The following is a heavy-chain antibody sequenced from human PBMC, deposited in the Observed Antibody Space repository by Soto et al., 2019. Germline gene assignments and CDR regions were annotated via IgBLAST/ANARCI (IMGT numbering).Heavy chain of an antibody. J-gene: IGHJ5*02. V-gene: IGHV1-2*02. D-gene: IGHD1-1*01. CDR3: ASHDPGARFDP. CDR1: RYIFTAYF. Sequence: QVQLVQSGAEVKKPGASVKVSCKAPRYIFTAYFMHWVRQAPGQGLEWMGWINPNNGATHYGLSFQGRVTMTRDTSISTAYMELSSLRSDTAVYYCASHDPGARFDPWGQGTLVIVSS. CDR2: INPNNGAT.